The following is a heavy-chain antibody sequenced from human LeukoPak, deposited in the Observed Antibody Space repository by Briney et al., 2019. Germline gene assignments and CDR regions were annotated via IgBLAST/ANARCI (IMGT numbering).Heavy chain of an antibody. Sequence: GGSLRLSCTASGFTFSTYGMHWVRQAPGKGLKWVAFIRYDGSNKYYGDSVKGRFTISRDNSKNTLYLQMNSLRVEDTAVYYCAKVRGNYDFWSGFDYWGQGTLVTVPS. CDR1: GFTFSTYG. CDR2: IRYDGSNK. CDR3: AKVRGNYDFWSGFDY. D-gene: IGHD3-3*01. J-gene: IGHJ4*02. V-gene: IGHV3-30*02.